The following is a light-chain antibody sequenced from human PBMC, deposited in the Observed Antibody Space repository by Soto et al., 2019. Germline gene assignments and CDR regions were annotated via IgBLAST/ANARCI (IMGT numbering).Light chain of an antibody. CDR1: QSVSSSF. CDR3: QQYDSSPWT. CDR2: GAS. J-gene: IGKJ1*01. V-gene: IGKV3-20*01. Sequence: ESVLTQSPGTLSLSPGERATLSCRASQSVSSSFLAWYQLKPGQAPRLLIYGASSRATGIPDRFSGSGSGTDFTFTISGLEPEDFAVYYCQQYDSSPWTFGQGTKVEIK.